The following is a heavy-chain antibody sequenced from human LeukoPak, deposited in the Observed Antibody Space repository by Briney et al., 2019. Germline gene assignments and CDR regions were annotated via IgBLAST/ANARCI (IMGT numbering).Heavy chain of an antibody. CDR2: IIPIFGTA. D-gene: IGHD3-22*01. CDR3: ARVNYYDSSGYYSGVYFDY. CDR1: GGTFSSYA. Sequence: SVKVSCKVSGGTFSSYAISWVRQAPGQGLEWMGRIIPIFGTANYAQKFQGRVTITTDESTSTAYMELSSLRSEDTAVYYCARVNYYDSSGYYSGVYFDYWGQGTLVTVSS. V-gene: IGHV1-69*05. J-gene: IGHJ4*02.